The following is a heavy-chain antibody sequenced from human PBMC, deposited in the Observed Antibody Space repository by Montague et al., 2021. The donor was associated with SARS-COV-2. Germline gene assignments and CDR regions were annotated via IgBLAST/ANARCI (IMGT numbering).Heavy chain of an antibody. Sequence: SETLSLTCTVSGGSISNYYWSWIRQSPGRGLEWIGYVYFTGKTNXNPSLKSRVTISVDTSKNQFSLRLTSVIAADSAVYYCARGDNYTSGWHPSGVLDYWGQGAPVIVSS. CDR3: ARGDNYTSGWHPSGVLDY. CDR1: GGSISNYY. J-gene: IGHJ4*02. D-gene: IGHD6-19*01. V-gene: IGHV4-59*13. CDR2: VYFTGKT.